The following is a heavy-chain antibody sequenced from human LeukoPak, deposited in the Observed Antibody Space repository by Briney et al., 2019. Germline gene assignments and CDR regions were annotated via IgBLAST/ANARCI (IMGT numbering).Heavy chain of an antibody. CDR2: INPASDDT. D-gene: IGHD2-8*02. V-gene: IGHV1-2*04. CDR3: ARGLGAWSSRSSFTVGFTLDY. Sequence: ASVKVSCKASGFIFTDYYMHWIRQAPGQGLEWMGWINPASDDTRYAQNFQDWVTMTRDTSTNTTYMELSSLRSDDTAVYYCARGLGAWSSRSSFTVGFTLDYWGQGTLVTVSS. J-gene: IGHJ4*02. CDR1: GFIFTDYY.